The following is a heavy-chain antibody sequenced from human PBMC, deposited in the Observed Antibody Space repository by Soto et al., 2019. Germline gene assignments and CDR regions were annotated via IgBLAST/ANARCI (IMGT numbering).Heavy chain of an antibody. CDR2: ITGNSEYK. CDR1: GVSFSDYS. V-gene: IGHV3-21*06. CDR3: ARSGELLQTFDS. Sequence: PGGSLRLSCVVSGVSFSDYSMNWVRQAPGKGLEWVSLITGNSEYKYYAGSVKGRFTVSRDNAKNSLYLQMSSLTVEDTAVYYCARSGELLQTFDSWGQGTLVTVSS. D-gene: IGHD1-26*01. J-gene: IGHJ4*02.